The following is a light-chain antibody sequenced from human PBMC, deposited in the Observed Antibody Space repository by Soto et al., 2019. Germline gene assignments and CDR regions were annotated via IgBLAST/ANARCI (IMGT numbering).Light chain of an antibody. CDR2: DTS. V-gene: IGKV3-20*01. CDR1: QSVRNNY. Sequence: EIVLTQSPDTLSLSPGERATLSCRASQSVRNNYLAWYQQKPGQAPRFLIYDTSSRATGLPERFSGSGCGPDFTLTISRLEPEDFAVYYCHQYCRSPLTVGGGTNVEIK. J-gene: IGKJ4*02. CDR3: HQYCRSPLT.